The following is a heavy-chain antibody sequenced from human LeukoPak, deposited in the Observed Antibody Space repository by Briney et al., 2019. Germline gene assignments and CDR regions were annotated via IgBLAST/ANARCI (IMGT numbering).Heavy chain of an antibody. CDR1: GYTFTDYY. V-gene: IGHV1-2*02. Sequence: ASVKVSCKASGYTFTDYYMHWVRQAPGQGLEWMGWINPNSGVTNYAQKFQGRVTMTRDTSISTAYMELSRLRSDDTAVYYCARACCSSITCYDVSFDYWGQGTLVTVSS. D-gene: IGHD2-2*01. J-gene: IGHJ4*02. CDR3: ARACCSSITCYDVSFDY. CDR2: INPNSGVT.